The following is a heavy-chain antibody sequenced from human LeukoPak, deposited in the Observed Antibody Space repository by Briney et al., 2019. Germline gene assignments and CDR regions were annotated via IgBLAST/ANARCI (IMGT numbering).Heavy chain of an antibody. Sequence: GGSLRLSCAASGFTFSDYYMSWIRQAPGKGLEWVSYISSSGSTIYYADSVKGRFTISRDNAKNSLYLQMNSLRAEDMAVYYCARDGGYCSSTSCRDYYMDVWGKGTTVTVSS. CDR2: ISSSGSTI. V-gene: IGHV3-11*01. J-gene: IGHJ6*03. CDR1: GFTFSDYY. CDR3: ARDGGYCSSTSCRDYYMDV. D-gene: IGHD2-2*01.